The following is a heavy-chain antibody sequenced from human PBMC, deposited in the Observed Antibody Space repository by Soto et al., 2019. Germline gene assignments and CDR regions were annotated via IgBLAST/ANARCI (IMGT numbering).Heavy chain of an antibody. Sequence: PSGTLSRTCIFSVFSISGMCWGLFLQSPGKGLEWIGYFCCTGSTNYNPSPKSRVTISVDRSKTQCSMKLTSVTAADTAVYYCAKSHYDSSGYYIIDHWGKGHMVTVS. V-gene: IGHV4-59*01. CDR1: VFSISGMC. J-gene: IGHJ5*02. CDR3: AKSHYDSSGYYIIDH. CDR2: FCCTGST. D-gene: IGHD3-22*01.